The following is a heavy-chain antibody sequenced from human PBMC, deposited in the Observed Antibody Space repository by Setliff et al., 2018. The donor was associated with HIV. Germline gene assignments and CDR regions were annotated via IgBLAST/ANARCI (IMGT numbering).Heavy chain of an antibody. CDR1: GYSLSSDYY. D-gene: IGHD6-6*01. Sequence: LRETLSLTCAVSGYSLSSDYYWGWIRQPPGKGLEWIASIYHSGSTYYNPSLKSRVGISVDTSKNQFSLKLSSVTAAETAVYYCASEAWTSYRSASGYYYYYMDVWGKGTTVTVS. CDR3: ASEAWTSYRSASGYYYYYMDV. J-gene: IGHJ6*03. V-gene: IGHV4-38-2*01. CDR2: IYHSGST.